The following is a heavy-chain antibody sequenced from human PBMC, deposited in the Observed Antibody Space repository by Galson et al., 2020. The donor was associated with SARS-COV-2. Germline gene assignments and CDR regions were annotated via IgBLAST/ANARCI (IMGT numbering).Heavy chain of an antibody. CDR3: ARDYRGYFDWLLYEHYFDY. J-gene: IGHJ4*02. CDR1: GGSISSGGYY. D-gene: IGHD3-9*01. CDR2: IYYSGST. Sequence: SETLSLTYTVSGGSISSGGYYWSWIRQHPGKGLEWIGYIYYSGSTYYNPSLKSRVTISVDTSKNQFSLKLSSVTAADTAVYYCARDYRGYFDWLLYEHYFDYWGQGTLVTVSS. V-gene: IGHV4-31*03.